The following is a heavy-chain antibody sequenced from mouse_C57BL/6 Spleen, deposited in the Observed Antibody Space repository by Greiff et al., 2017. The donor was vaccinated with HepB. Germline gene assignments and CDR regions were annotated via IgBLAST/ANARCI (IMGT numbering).Heavy chain of an antibody. V-gene: IGHV1-59*01. CDR3: ARKDPAYFDY. J-gene: IGHJ2*01. CDR2: IDPSDSYT. CDR1: GYTFTSYW. Sequence: QVQLQQPGAELVRPGTSVKLSCKASGYTFTSYWMHWVKQRPGQGLEWIGVIDPSDSYTNYNQKFKGKATLTVDTSSSTAYMQLSSLTSEDSAVYYCARKDPAYFDYWGQGTTLTVSS.